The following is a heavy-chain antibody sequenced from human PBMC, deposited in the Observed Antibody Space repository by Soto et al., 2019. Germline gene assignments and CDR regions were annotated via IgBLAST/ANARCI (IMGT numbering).Heavy chain of an antibody. CDR3: AKGYQTYYGFWSFWFDP. J-gene: IGHJ5*02. Sequence: VQLVESGGGVVQPGRSLRLSCAASGFGFSTYGMHWVRQAPGKGLEWVAVISHDGTNEYFADSVRGRFTISRDNSKNTLYLQMNSLRAEDSAVYYCAKGYQTYYGFWSFWFDPWGQGTLVTVSS. CDR2: ISHDGTNE. V-gene: IGHV3-30*18. CDR1: GFGFSTYG. D-gene: IGHD3-3*01.